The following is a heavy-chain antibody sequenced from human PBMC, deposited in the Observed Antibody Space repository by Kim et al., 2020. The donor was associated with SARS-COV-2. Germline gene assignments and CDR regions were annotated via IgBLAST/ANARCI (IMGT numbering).Heavy chain of an antibody. Sequence: GGSLRLSCAASGFTVSSYSMNWVRQAPGKGLEWLSYISSTSSTIYYADSVKGRFTISRDIAKNSLNLQMNSLRDEDTAIYYCARDQDPWAAANTWARGFDYWGQGTLVTVSS. CDR3: ARDQDPWAAANTWARGFDY. CDR2: ISSTSSTI. D-gene: IGHD6-13*01. J-gene: IGHJ4*02. V-gene: IGHV3-48*02. CDR1: GFTVSSYS.